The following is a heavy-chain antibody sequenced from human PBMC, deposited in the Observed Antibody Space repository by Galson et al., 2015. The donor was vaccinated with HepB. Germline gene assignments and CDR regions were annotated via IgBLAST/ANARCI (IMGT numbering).Heavy chain of an antibody. CDR2: ISYDGSNK. CDR1: GFTFSSHA. V-gene: IGHV3-30*04. CDR3: AREGAAAAGFFDY. D-gene: IGHD6-13*01. J-gene: IGHJ4*02. Sequence: SLRLSCAASGFTFSSHAMHWVRQAPGKGLEWVAVISYDGSNKYYADSVKGRFTISRDNSKNTLYLQMNSLRAEDTAVYYCAREGAAAAGFFDYWGQGTLVTVSS.